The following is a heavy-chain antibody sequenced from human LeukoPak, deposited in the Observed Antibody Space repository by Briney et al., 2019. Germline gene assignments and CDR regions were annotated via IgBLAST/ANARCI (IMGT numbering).Heavy chain of an antibody. Sequence: PSETLSLTCTVPVGSISSGSYYWRWIRQPAGKGLEWLERIYTSGSTNYNPSLKSRLTISVDTSKNRFSLKLSSVTAADTAVYYCARAGFGWYFHLWGRGTLVTVSS. CDR2: IYTSGST. CDR1: VGSISSGSYY. CDR3: ARAGFGWYFHL. J-gene: IGHJ2*01. V-gene: IGHV4-61*02. D-gene: IGHD3-16*01.